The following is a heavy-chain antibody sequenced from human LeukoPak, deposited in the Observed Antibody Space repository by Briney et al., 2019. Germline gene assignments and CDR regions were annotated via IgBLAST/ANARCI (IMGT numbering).Heavy chain of an antibody. CDR2: ISGSGGST. J-gene: IGHJ4*02. Sequence: GGSLRLSCAASGFTFSSYAMNWVRQAPGKGLEWVSAISGSGGSTYYADSVKGRFTISRDISKNTLYLQMNNLRAEDTAVYYCAKRAITGTTSKGDFDYWGQGTLVTVSS. CDR3: AKRAITGTTSKGDFDY. V-gene: IGHV3-23*01. CDR1: GFTFSSYA. D-gene: IGHD1-7*01.